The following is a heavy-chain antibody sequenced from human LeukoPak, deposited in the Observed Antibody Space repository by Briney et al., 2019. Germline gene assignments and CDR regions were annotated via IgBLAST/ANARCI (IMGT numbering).Heavy chain of an antibody. V-gene: IGHV3-49*04. CDR3: TRQSWFDP. Sequence: GGSLRLSCTASGFTFGDYAMSWVRQAPGKGLEWVGFIRSKAYGGTTEYAASVKGRFTIPRDDSKSIAYLQMNSLKTEDTAVYYCTRQSWFDPWGQGTLVTVSS. J-gene: IGHJ5*02. CDR2: IRSKAYGGTT. CDR1: GFTFGDYA.